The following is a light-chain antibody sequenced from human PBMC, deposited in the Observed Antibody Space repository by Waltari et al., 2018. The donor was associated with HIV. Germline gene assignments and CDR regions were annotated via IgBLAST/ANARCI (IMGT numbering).Light chain of an antibody. V-gene: IGLV1-40*01. J-gene: IGLJ3*02. Sequence: QSVLTQPPPVSGATGRKVHISCTGSNYNIGAGYDVYWYQQCPGTAPKVLIYGNTNRPSGLPDRFSASKSGNSASLAITGLQAADEGDYYCQSYDNGLNGWVFGGGTKLTV. CDR1: NYNIGAGYD. CDR3: QSYDNGLNGWV. CDR2: GNT.